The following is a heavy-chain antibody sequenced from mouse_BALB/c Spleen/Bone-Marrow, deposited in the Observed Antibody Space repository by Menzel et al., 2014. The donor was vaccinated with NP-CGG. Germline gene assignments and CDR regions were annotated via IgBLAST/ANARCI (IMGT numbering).Heavy chain of an antibody. V-gene: IGHV7-3*02. CDR1: GFTFTDYY. Sequence: EVHLVESGGGLVQPGGSLRLSCATSGFTFTDYYMSWVRQPPGKALEWLGFIRNKANGYTTEYSASVKGRFTISRDNSQSTLYLQMNTLRAEDSATYYCARDRGGLLHDYWGQGTTLTVSS. CDR2: IRNKANGYTT. J-gene: IGHJ2*01. CDR3: ARDRGGLLHDY. D-gene: IGHD1-1*01.